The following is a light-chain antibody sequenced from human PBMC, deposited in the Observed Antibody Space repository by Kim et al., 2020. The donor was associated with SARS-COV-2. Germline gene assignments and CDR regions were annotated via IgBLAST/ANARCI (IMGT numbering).Light chain of an antibody. CDR3: SSYTSTSSFV. CDR1: NSDVGGFDF. J-gene: IGLJ1*01. CDR2: DVS. Sequence: GLSITISCAGTNSDVGGFDFVSWYQVHPGEAPKLLIYDVSKRPSGISNRFSGSKSGDSASLTISGLQADDEADYFCSSYTSTSSFVFGGGTKVTVL. V-gene: IGLV2-14*03.